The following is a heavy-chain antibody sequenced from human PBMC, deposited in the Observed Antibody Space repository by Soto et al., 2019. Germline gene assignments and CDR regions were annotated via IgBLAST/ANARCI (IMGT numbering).Heavy chain of an antibody. V-gene: IGHV1-8*01. CDR3: AAAGRGYYYYYGMDV. D-gene: IGHD3-10*01. Sequence: ASVKVSCKASGYTFPSYDINWVLQATGQGLEWMGWMNPNSGNTGYAQKFQGRVTMTRNTSISTAYMELSSLRSEDTAVYYCAAAGRGYYYYYGMDVWGQGTTVTVSS. J-gene: IGHJ6*02. CDR1: GYTFPSYD. CDR2: MNPNSGNT.